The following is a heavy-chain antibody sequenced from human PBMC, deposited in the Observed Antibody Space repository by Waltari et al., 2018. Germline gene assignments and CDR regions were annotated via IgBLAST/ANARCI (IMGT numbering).Heavy chain of an antibody. V-gene: IGHV3-74*01. CDR1: GFTFSSYD. CDR2: INGYGTRT. D-gene: IGHD4-17*01. J-gene: IGHJ3*02. CDR3: ATGDSHAFDM. Sequence: EVQLVESGGGLVKFGASLRVSCTASGFTFSSYDIHWVRQTPGKGLGWVLGINGYGTRTTYADPVKRRLITSRDNASNTLHLQMNSLRVEDTAVNYCATGDSHAFDMWGQGTLVIVSS.